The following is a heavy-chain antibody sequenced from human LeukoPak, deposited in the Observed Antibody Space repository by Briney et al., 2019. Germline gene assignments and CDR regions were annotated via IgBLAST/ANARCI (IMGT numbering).Heavy chain of an antibody. CDR2: ISGSGGST. D-gene: IGHD1-1*01. Sequence: GGSLRLSCAASGFTFSSYAMSWVRQAPGKGLEWVSAISGSGGSTYYADSVKGRLTISRDNSKNTLYLQMNSLRAEDTAVYYCXXXXXXXXNPYYYYGMDVWGQGTTVTVSS. J-gene: IGHJ6*02. CDR1: GFTFSSYA. V-gene: IGHV3-23*01. CDR3: XXXXXXXXNPYYYYGMDV.